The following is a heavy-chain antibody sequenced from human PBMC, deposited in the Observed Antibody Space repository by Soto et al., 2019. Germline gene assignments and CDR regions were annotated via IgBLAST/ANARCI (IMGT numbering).Heavy chain of an antibody. Sequence: ELQLVESGGGLVQPGGSLRLSCVVSGFSFSNYWMSWVRQAPGKGLEWVANIKQDGSETYYVDSVKGRFTISRDNGKNSLYLTMTSLRGDDTAVYYCARGWATTAGTGDNWGQGTLVIVSS. CDR2: IKQDGSET. CDR3: ARGWATTAGTGDN. V-gene: IGHV3-7*01. CDR1: GFSFSNYW. D-gene: IGHD6-19*01. J-gene: IGHJ4*02.